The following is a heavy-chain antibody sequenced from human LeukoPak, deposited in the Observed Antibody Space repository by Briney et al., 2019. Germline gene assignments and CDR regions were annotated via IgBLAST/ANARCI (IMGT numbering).Heavy chain of an antibody. Sequence: GGSLRLSCAASGFTFSDYYMSWIRQAPGKGLVWVSRINSDGSSTSYADSVKGRFTISRDNAKNSLYLQMNSLRAEDTAVYYCARGGRKSRGVDIVRKKETGYYYYMDVWGKGTTVTVSS. CDR1: GFTFSDYY. CDR3: ARGGRKSRGVDIVRKKETGYYYYMDV. V-gene: IGHV3-74*01. CDR2: INSDGSST. D-gene: IGHD2-15*01. J-gene: IGHJ6*03.